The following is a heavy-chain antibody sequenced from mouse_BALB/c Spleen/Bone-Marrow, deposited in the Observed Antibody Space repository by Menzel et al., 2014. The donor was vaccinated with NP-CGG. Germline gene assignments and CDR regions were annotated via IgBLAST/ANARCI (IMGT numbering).Heavy chain of an antibody. J-gene: IGHJ2*01. D-gene: IGHD1-1*01. CDR1: GYSITSGHG. V-gene: IGHV3-1*02. CDR2: IHFSGYT. CDR3: TRETTVVADFDY. Sequence: EVKLMESGPDLVKPSQSLSLTCTVTGYSITSGHGWHWIRPFPGNRLQWMGYIHFSGYTDYNPSLKSRISITRDTSKNQFFLQLNSVTTEDTGTYYCTRETTVVADFDYWGQGTTLAVSS.